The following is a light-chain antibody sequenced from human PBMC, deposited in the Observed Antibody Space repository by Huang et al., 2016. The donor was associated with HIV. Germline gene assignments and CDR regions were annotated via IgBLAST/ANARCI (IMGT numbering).Light chain of an antibody. J-gene: IGKJ2*01. CDR3: QQYNTWPPNT. Sequence: ETVMTQSPATLSLSPGERATLSCRASQSVSTNLAWYQQKPGQSPRLLLFGASTRATGIPASFSGTGSGTEFTLTISSLQSEDFAVYYCQQYNTWPPNTFGQGTKLEIK. V-gene: IGKV3-15*01. CDR1: QSVSTN. CDR2: GAS.